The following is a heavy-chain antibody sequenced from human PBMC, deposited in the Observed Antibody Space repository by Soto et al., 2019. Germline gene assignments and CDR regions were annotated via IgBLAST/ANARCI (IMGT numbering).Heavy chain of an antibody. J-gene: IGHJ6*02. CDR3: ARSSTVTTLYYYYYGMDV. CDR2: IIPIFGTA. V-gene: IGHV1-69*01. CDR1: GGTFSSYA. Sequence: QVQLVQSGAEVKKPGSSVKVSCTASGGTFSSYAISWVRQAPGQGLEWMGGIIPIFGTANYAQKFQGRVTITADESTSTAYMELSSLRSEDTAVYYCARSSTVTTLYYYYYGMDVWGQGTTVTVSS. D-gene: IGHD4-17*01.